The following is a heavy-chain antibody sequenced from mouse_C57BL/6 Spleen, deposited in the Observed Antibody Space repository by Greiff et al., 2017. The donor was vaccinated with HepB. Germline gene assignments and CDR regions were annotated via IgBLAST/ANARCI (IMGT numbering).Heavy chain of an antibody. Sequence: QVQLQQPGAELVKPGASVKVSCKASGYTFTSYWMHWVKQRPGQGLEWIGRIHPSDSDTNYNQKFKGKATLTVDKSSSPADMQLSSLTSEDSAVYYCAIGDGLTGKGIDYWGQGTTLTVSS. D-gene: IGHD4-1*01. CDR3: AIGDGLTGKGIDY. CDR2: IHPSDSDT. V-gene: IGHV1-74*01. J-gene: IGHJ2*01. CDR1: GYTFTSYW.